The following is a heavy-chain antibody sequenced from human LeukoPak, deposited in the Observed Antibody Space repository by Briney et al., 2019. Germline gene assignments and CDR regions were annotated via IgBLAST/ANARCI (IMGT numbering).Heavy chain of an antibody. Sequence: PGGSLRLSCAASGFTFNSYTMNWVRQAPGQGLEWVSFISSGSDTIYYADSVKGRFTISRDNAKNSLYLQMNNLRVEDTAVYYCVGPDSQFDCWGQGTLVTVSS. CDR3: VGPDSQFDC. V-gene: IGHV3-48*04. CDR2: ISSGSDTI. D-gene: IGHD3-10*01. CDR1: GFTFNSYT. J-gene: IGHJ4*02.